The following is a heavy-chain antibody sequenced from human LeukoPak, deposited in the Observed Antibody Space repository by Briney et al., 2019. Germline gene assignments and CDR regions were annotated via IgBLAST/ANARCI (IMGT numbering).Heavy chain of an antibody. D-gene: IGHD1-26*01. Sequence: PSETLSLTCTVSGGSISSSSYYWGWIRQPPGKGLEWIGSIYHSGNTLYNPSLKSRVTISVDTSKNQFSLKLRSVTAADTAVYYCARGGQWEDYWGQGTLVTVSS. CDR1: GGSISSSSYY. CDR2: IYHSGNT. V-gene: IGHV4-39*07. J-gene: IGHJ4*02. CDR3: ARGGQWEDY.